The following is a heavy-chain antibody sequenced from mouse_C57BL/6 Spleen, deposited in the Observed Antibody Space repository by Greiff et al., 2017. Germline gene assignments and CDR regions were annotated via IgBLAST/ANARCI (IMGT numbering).Heavy chain of an antibody. D-gene: IGHD2-4*01. CDR2: FYPGSGSI. CDR3: ARHVLRPYDYDWYFDV. CDR1: GYTFTEYT. V-gene: IGHV1-62-2*01. J-gene: IGHJ1*03. Sequence: VQLQESGAELVKPGASVKLSCKASGYTFTEYTIHWVKQRSGQGLEWIGWFYPGSGSIKYNEKFKDKATLTADKSSSTVYMELSRLTSEDSAVYVCARHVLRPYDYDWYFDVWGTGTTVTVSS.